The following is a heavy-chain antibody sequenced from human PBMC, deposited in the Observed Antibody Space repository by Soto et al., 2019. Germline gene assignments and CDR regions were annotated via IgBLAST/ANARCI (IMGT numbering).Heavy chain of an antibody. V-gene: IGHV4-59*01. J-gene: IGHJ6*03. D-gene: IGHD3-10*01. CDR1: GGSISSYY. CDR3: ARNTYYYGSGSKTFLGRRAGHPYMDV. CDR2: IYYSGST. Sequence: SETLSLTCTVSGGSISSYYWSWIRQPPGKGLEWIGYIYYSGSTNYNPSLKSRVTISVDTSKNQFSLKLSSVTAADTAVYYCARNTYYYGSGSKTFLGRRAGHPYMDVWGKGTTVTVSS.